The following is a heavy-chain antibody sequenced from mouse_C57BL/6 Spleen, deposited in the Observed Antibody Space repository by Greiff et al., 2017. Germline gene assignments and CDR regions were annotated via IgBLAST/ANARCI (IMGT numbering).Heavy chain of an antibody. Sequence: EVQLQQSGPELVKPGASVKISCKASGYTFTDYYMNWVKQSHGKSLEWIGDINPNNGGTSYNQKFKGKATLTVDKSSSTAYMELRSLTSEDSAVYYCARVPHYYGSSYEGWYFDVWGTGTTVTVSS. J-gene: IGHJ1*03. D-gene: IGHD1-1*01. V-gene: IGHV1-26*01. CDR1: GYTFTDYY. CDR2: INPNNGGT. CDR3: ARVPHYYGSSYEGWYFDV.